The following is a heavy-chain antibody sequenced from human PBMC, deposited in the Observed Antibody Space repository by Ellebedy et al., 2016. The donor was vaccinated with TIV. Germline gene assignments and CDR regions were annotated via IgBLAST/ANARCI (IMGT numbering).Heavy chain of an antibody. CDR1: GFNFRSYW. V-gene: IGHV3-7*01. CDR2: IRQEGDEI. Sequence: PGGSLRLSCAASGFNFRSYWMAWVRQAPGKGLEWVAKIRQEGDEIYYVESVKGRFTISRDHAKNSPFLQMNSLRVEDTAVYYCARRASYGDYAVQVNPWFDPWGQGTLVTVSS. CDR3: ARRASYGDYAVQVNPWFDP. D-gene: IGHD4-17*01. J-gene: IGHJ5*02.